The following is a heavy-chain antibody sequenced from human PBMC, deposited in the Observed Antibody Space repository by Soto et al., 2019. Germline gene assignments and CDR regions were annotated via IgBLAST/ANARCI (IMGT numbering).Heavy chain of an antibody. CDR1: GGSISSYY. CDR3: ARESYYDSSGYLALFDP. Sequence: SETLSLTCTVSGGSISSYYWSWIRQPAGKGLEWIGRIYTSGSTNYNPSLKSRVTMSVDTSKNQFSLKLSSVTAADTAVYYCARESYYDSSGYLALFDPWGQGTLVTVS. J-gene: IGHJ5*02. D-gene: IGHD3-22*01. CDR2: IYTSGST. V-gene: IGHV4-4*07.